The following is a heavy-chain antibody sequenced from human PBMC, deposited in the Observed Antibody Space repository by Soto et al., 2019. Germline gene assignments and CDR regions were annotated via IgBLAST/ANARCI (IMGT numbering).Heavy chain of an antibody. Sequence: WGSLRLSCAASGFTFSSYAMSWVRQAPGKGLEWVSAISGSGGSTYYADSVKGRFTISRDNSKNTLYLQMNSLRAEDTAVYYCAMYNSGGSCYADFCYFDYWGQGTLVTVSS. V-gene: IGHV3-23*01. CDR1: GFTFSSYA. D-gene: IGHD2-15*01. CDR2: ISGSGGST. J-gene: IGHJ4*02. CDR3: AMYNSGGSCYADFCYFDY.